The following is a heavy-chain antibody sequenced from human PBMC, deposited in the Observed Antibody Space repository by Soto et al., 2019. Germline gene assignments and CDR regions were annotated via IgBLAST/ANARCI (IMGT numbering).Heavy chain of an antibody. D-gene: IGHD2-15*01. CDR2: INIGSSYM. CDR3: ARDRLVAATSAPPYPYFGMDV. CDR1: EFTFRRYG. V-gene: IGHV3-21*01. Sequence: GSLRLSCAASEFTFRRYGMNWVRQAPGKALEWVSSINIGSSYMYYADSVKGRFTISRDNSKESLYLQMNGLTAEDTAVYYCARDRLVAATSAPPYPYFGMDVWGQGTAVTVSS. J-gene: IGHJ6*02.